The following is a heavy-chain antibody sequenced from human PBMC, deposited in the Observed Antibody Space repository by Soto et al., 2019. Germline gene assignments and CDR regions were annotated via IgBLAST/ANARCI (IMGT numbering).Heavy chain of an antibody. Sequence: ASVKVSCKASGYAFSDYDIKWVRQATGQGLEWLGIINPSGGSTSYAQKFQGRVTMTRDTSTSTVYMELSSLRSEDTAVYYCARGGYYDSSGYYYVPWFGPWGQGTLVTVS. CDR1: GYAFSDYD. D-gene: IGHD3-22*01. CDR2: INPSGGST. CDR3: ARGGYYDSSGYYYVPWFGP. J-gene: IGHJ5*02. V-gene: IGHV1-46*01.